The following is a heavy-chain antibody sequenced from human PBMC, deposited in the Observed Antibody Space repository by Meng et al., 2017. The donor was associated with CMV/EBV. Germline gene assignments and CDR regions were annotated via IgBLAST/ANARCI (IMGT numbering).Heavy chain of an antibody. CDR2: ISGSGGST. D-gene: IGHD3-9*01. CDR1: GFTFSSYA. V-gene: IGHV3-23*01. Sequence: GESLKISCAASGFTFSSYAMSWVRQAPGKGLEWVSAISGSGGSTYYADSVKGRFTISRDNSKNTLYLQMNSLRAEDTAVYYCAREIFYDILTGYFPADAFDIWGQGTMVTVSS. CDR3: AREIFYDILTGYFPADAFDI. J-gene: IGHJ3*02.